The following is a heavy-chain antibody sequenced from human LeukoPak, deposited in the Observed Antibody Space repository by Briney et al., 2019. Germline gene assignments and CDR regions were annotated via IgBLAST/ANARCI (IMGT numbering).Heavy chain of an antibody. D-gene: IGHD6-13*01. CDR1: GFTFSSYS. V-gene: IGHV3-21*04. CDR2: ISSGSTYI. CDR3: AKAGGASWYDY. Sequence: GGSLRLSCTASGFTFSSYSMNWVRQAPGKGLEWVSSISSGSTYIYYADSVKGRFTVSRDNSQNTLFLHMSSLRAEDTAIYYCAKAGGASWYDYWGQGTLVTVSS. J-gene: IGHJ4*02.